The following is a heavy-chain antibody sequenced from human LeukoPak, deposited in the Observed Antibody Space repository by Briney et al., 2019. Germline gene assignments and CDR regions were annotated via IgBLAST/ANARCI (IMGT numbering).Heavy chain of an antibody. J-gene: IGHJ4*02. D-gene: IGHD2-15*01. V-gene: IGHV4-59*08. CDR1: GGSLSGYY. Sequence: SETLSLTCTVSGGSLSGYYWSWIRPPPGKGVGWIGHIYYSGSTNYNLSLKSRVSISVDTSKNQFSLKLSSVTAADTAVYYCARLTYCSGGSCHYYFDYWGQGTLVTVSS. CDR3: ARLTYCSGGSCHYYFDY. CDR2: IYYSGST.